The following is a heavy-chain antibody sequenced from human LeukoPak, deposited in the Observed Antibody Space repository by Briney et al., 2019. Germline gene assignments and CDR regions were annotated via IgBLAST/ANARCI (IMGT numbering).Heavy chain of an antibody. CDR3: ARDFGRAYGDKFDY. D-gene: IGHD4-17*01. J-gene: IGHJ4*02. Sequence: ASVKVSCKASGYTFTGYYMHWVRQAPGQGLEWMGWISPNSGVTDYAQKFQGRVTMARDTSISTAYMEVSSLRSDDTAVYYCARDFGRAYGDKFDYWGQGTLVTVSS. CDR2: ISPNSGVT. V-gene: IGHV1-2*02. CDR1: GYTFTGYY.